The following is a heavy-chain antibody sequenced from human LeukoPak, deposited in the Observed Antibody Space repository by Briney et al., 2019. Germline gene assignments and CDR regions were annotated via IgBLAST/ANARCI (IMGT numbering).Heavy chain of an antibody. V-gene: IGHV3-13*01. D-gene: IGHD4-17*01. J-gene: IGHJ4*02. CDR2: LAATGYT. Sequence: WVRQVAGKXXEWVSVLAATGYTIYLRSVKGRFTISRDTSKNSLFLHMNSLRAEDTAVYYCARALDGELDSWGQGTVVTVSS. CDR3: ARALDGELDS.